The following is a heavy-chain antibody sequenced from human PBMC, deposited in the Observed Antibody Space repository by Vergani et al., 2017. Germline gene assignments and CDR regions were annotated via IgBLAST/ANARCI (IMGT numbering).Heavy chain of an antibody. V-gene: IGHV1-69*01. CDR1: GGTFSSYD. CDR3: AGARNADYYYYGMDV. Sequence: QVQLVPSGAEVKKPGSSVKVYCKASGGTFSSYDISWVRKATGQGLEWVGGIIPIFGTANYAQKFQGRVKITEDESTSPDYMELSILRAEATAVYYCAGARNADYYYYGMDVWGQGTTVTVSS. D-gene: IGHD4-11*01. CDR2: IIPIFGTA. J-gene: IGHJ6*02.